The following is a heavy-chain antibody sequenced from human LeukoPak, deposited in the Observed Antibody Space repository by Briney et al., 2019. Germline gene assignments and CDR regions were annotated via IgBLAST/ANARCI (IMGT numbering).Heavy chain of an antibody. CDR2: IYSGGST. V-gene: IGHV3-53*01. D-gene: IGHD3-10*01. CDR3: ARTIPYGSGRKHPGKYYFDY. J-gene: IGHJ4*02. CDR1: GFTVSLKY. Sequence: GGSLRLSCAASGFTVSLKYMSWVRQAPGKGLEWVSVIYSGGSTYYADSVKGRFTISRDDPKNTVYLQMDSLRAEDTDVYYCARTIPYGSGRKHPGKYYFDYWGQGTLVTVSS.